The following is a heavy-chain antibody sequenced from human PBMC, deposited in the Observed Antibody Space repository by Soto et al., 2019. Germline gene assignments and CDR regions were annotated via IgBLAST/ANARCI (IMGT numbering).Heavy chain of an antibody. Sequence: QVQLVQSGAEMKKPGSSVKVSCQSSGGTFNTYAMNWERQAPGQGPEWMGDISPMFGAANYAPKFQGRVTMTAVESTGTSYMQWSSLTSEDAAVYFCAREVQVHTPAFVYWGQGTLVTVSS. V-gene: IGHV1-69*19. CDR2: ISPMFGAA. CDR1: GGTFNTYA. CDR3: AREVQVHTPAFVY. J-gene: IGHJ4*02. D-gene: IGHD3-10*01.